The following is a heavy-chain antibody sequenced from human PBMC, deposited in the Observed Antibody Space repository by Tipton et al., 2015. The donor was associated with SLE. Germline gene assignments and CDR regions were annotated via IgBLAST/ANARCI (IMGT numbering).Heavy chain of an antibody. CDR3: ARAGLGSGYYYYMDV. D-gene: IGHD3-3*01. Sequence: TLSLTCTVSGGSISSYYWSWIRQPPGKGLEWIGYIYYTGSTNYNPSLKSRVTISVDTSKNQFSLKLSSVTAADTAVYYCARAGLGSGYYYYMDVWGKGTTATVSS. CDR2: IYYTGST. V-gene: IGHV4-59*01. J-gene: IGHJ6*03. CDR1: GGSISSYY.